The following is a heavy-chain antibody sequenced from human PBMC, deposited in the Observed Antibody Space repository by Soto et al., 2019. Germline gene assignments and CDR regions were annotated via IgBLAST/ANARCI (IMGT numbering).Heavy chain of an antibody. J-gene: IGHJ4*02. CDR2: ISSSGGRV. Sequence: EVQLVESGGGLVKPGESLRLSCAASEFTFSTYSMNWVRQAPGKGLEWVSSISSSGGRVYYADSVKGRFTISRDNAKNSLFLQMNCLRAEDTAVYYCAGRSFTNGVCPFDSWGQGTLVTVSS. V-gene: IGHV3-21*01. CDR1: EFTFSTYS. D-gene: IGHD2-8*01. CDR3: AGRSFTNGVCPFDS.